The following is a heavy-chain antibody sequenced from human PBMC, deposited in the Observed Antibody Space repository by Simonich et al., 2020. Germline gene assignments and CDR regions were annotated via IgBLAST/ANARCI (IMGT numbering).Heavy chain of an antibody. J-gene: IGHJ2*01. CDR3: ARGGLGHWYFDL. CDR1: GYTFTGYY. D-gene: IGHD6-25*01. CDR2: NNPTSGGT. Sequence: QVQLVQSGAEVKKPGASVKVSCKASGYTFTGYYMHWVRQAPGQGLEGMGWNNPTSGGTNYAQKFQGRVTMTRDTSISTAYMELSRLRSDDTAVYYCARGGLGHWYFDLWGRGTLVTVSS. V-gene: IGHV1-2*02.